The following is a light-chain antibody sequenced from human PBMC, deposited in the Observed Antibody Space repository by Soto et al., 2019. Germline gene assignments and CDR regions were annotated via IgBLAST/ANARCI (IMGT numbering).Light chain of an antibody. Sequence: EIVLTQSPATLSSFPGERATLSCRASQAVNIRLAWYQHKPGQAPRLLIYLTSNRATGIPARFSGSGSGTDFTLTISSLEPEDSAVYYCHQRQSWPRTFGQGTKVDIK. V-gene: IGKV3-11*01. CDR1: QAVNIR. CDR3: HQRQSWPRT. CDR2: LTS. J-gene: IGKJ1*01.